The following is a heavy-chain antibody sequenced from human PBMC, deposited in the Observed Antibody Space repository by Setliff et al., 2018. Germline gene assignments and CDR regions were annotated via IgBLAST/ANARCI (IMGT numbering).Heavy chain of an antibody. CDR2: INTGGGSA. J-gene: IGHJ4*02. D-gene: IGHD6-13*01. CDR1: AKTFTAYY. Sequence: ASVKVSCKASAKTFTAYYVHWVRQAPGQGLEWMGTINTGGGSASIVDQFQGRVTMTRDTSTSTVYMEFSSLRSDDTAIYYCARGGVAAAGRKGVFEHWGQGTLVTVSS. CDR3: ARGGVAAAGRKGVFEH. V-gene: IGHV1-46*01.